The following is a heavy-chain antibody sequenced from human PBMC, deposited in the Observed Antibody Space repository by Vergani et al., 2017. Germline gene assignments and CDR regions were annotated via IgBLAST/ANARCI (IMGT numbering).Heavy chain of an antibody. Sequence: EVQLLESGGGLVQPGGSLRLSCAASGFTFRSYAMSWVRQAPGKGLGWGSAISGSGGSTYYADSVKGRFTISRDNSKNTLYLQMNSLRAEDTAVYYCAKDTRLGCSWHHHYWYFDLWGRGTLVTVSS. J-gene: IGHJ2*01. V-gene: IGHV3-23*01. CDR1: GFTFRSYA. D-gene: IGHD6-13*01. CDR3: AKDTRLGCSWHHHYWYFDL. CDR2: ISGSGGST.